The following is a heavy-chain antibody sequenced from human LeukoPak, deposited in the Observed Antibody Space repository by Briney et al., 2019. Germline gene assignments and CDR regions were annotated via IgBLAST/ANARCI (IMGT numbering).Heavy chain of an antibody. CDR1: GFTFSSYT. CDR3: ATPPSVTWFDP. CDR2: ISSGSHYI. V-gene: IGHV3-21*01. Sequence: GGSLRLSCVASGFTFSSYTMNWVRQAPGRGLEWVSSISSGSHYIYYADSVRGRFTISRDNAENSLHLHMSSLRAEDTAVYYYATPPSVTWFDPWGQGTTVTVSS. D-gene: IGHD4-23*01. J-gene: IGHJ5*01.